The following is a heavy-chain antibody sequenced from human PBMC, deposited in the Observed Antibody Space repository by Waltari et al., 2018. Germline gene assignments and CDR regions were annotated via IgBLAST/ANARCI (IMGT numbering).Heavy chain of an antibody. D-gene: IGHD6-6*01. CDR2: IIPIFGTA. CDR3: ARGPIAARNNWFDP. J-gene: IGHJ5*02. CDR1: VGAFSSYA. V-gene: IGHV1-69*12. Sequence: QVQLVQSGAEVRKPGSSVKVSCKASVGAFSSYAISRGRQAPGQGLEWMGGIIPIFGTANYAQKFQGRVTITADESTSTAYMELSSLRSEDTAVYYCARGPIAARNNWFDPWGQGTLVTVSS.